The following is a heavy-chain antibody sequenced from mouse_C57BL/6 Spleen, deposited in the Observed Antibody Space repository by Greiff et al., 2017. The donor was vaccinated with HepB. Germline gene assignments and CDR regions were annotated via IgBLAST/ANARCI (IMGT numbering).Heavy chain of an antibody. CDR1: GYTFTDYE. D-gene: IGHD3-2*02. V-gene: IGHV1-15*01. CDR3: TRSSSGSQYYFDY. Sequence: VQLKESGAELVRPGASVTLSCKASGYTFTDYEMHWVKQTPVHGLEWIGAIDPETGGTAYNQKFKGKAILTADKSSSTAYMELRSLTSEDSAVYYCTRSSSGSQYYFDYWGQGTTLTVSS. CDR2: IDPETGGT. J-gene: IGHJ2*01.